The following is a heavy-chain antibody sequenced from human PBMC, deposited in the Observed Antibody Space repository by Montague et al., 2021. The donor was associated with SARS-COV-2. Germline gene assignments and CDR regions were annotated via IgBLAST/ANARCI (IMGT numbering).Heavy chain of an antibody. V-gene: IGHV3-9*01. CDR1: GFTFDNSG. CDR2: INWNSDII. Sequence: SLRLSCATSGFTFDNSGMVWVRQSPGKGLEWVAGINWNSDIIAYADSVKGRFTISRDNAKNSVYLQMNSLRAEDTALYSCAKDVWSGSYAWGYFDFWGQGTLVTFSS. D-gene: IGHD3-3*01. CDR3: AKDVWSGSYAWGYFDF. J-gene: IGHJ4*02.